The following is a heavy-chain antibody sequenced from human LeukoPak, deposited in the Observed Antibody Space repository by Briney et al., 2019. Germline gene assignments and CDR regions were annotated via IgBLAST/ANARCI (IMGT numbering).Heavy chain of an antibody. CDR3: ARGRDGYNFLNRGEYYYFDY. D-gene: IGHD5-24*01. CDR2: FYTSGST. V-gene: IGHV4-61*02. CDR1: GGSISSGSYY. Sequence: PSQTLSLTCTVSGGSISSGSYYWSWIRQPARKGLEWIGRFYTSGSTNYNPSLSVDTSKNQFSLKLNSVTAADTAVYYCARGRDGYNFLNRGEYYYFDYWGQGTLVTVSS. J-gene: IGHJ4*02.